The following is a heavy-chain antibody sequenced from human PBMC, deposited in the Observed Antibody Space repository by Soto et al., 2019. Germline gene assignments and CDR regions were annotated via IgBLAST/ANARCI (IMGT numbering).Heavy chain of an antibody. V-gene: IGHV3-74*01. CDR3: ARVSREVVPAAIDY. D-gene: IGHD2-2*01. J-gene: IGHJ4*02. Sequence: GGSLRLSCAASGFTFSSYWIHWVRQAPGKGLVWVSRINSDGSSTTYADSVKGRFTISRDNAKNTLYLQMTSLRAEDTAVYYCARVSREVVPAAIDYWGPGTLVTVSS. CDR1: GFTFSSYW. CDR2: INSDGSST.